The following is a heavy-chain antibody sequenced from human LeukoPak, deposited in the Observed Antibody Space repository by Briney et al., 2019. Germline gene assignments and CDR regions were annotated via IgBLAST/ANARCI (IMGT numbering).Heavy chain of an antibody. D-gene: IGHD3-3*01. CDR2: IYTSGST. CDR3: ARHGPYDFWSDYYFPDAFDI. Sequence: SEALSLTCTVSGGSISSYYWRWIRQPPGKGLEWIGYIYTSGSTNYNPSLKSRVTISVDTSKNQFSLKLSSVTAADTAVYYCARHGPYDFWSDYYFPDAFDIWGQGTMVTVSS. V-gene: IGHV4-4*09. CDR1: GGSISSYY. J-gene: IGHJ3*02.